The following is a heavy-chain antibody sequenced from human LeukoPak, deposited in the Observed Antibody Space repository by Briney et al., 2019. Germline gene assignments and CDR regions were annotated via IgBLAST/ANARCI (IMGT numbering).Heavy chain of an antibody. J-gene: IGHJ4*02. CDR3: VRIRGLGLFDY. Sequence: SQTLSLTCAISGDSVSNNRASWGWIRQSPSRGLEWLGRTYYRSQWFDDYAPSLRSRITINPDTSKNQFCLQLTSVTPEDTAVYYCVRIRGLGLFDYWGQGTLVTVSS. CDR2: TYYRSQWFD. D-gene: IGHD1-26*01. V-gene: IGHV6-1*01. CDR1: GDSVSNNRAS.